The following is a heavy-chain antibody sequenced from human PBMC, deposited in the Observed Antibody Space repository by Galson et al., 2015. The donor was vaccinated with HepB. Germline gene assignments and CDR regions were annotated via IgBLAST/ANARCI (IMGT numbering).Heavy chain of an antibody. J-gene: IGHJ4*02. CDR2: ISYSGST. CDR1: GGSISSGGSY. V-gene: IGHV4-31*03. Sequence: TLSLTCTVSGGSISSGGSYWSWIRQHPGKGLEWIGYISYSGSTYYNPSLTSRVTISIDTSKSQFSLKVSSVTAAETAVYYCLSTSGDYGGYWGQGTLVTVSS. CDR3: LSTSGDYGGY. D-gene: IGHD3-16*02.